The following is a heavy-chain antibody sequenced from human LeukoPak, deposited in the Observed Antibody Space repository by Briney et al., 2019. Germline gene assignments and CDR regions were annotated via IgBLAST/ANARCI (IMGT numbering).Heavy chain of an antibody. J-gene: IGHJ4*02. CDR1: GFTFSDYY. Sequence: GGSLRLSCAASGFTFSDYYMSWSRQAPRKGLEWISYITSSGSTIYYADSVKGRFTVSRDNAKNSLYLQMNTLRAEDTAVYYCATHIAEATALHYWGQGTLVTVSS. CDR3: ATHIAEATALHY. CDR2: ITSSGSTI. V-gene: IGHV3-11*01. D-gene: IGHD6-13*01.